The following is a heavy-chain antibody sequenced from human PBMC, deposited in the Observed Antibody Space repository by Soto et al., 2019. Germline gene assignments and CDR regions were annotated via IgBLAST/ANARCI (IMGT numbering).Heavy chain of an antibody. Sequence: GGSQRLSYAASGFTFSDYDMSWIRQAPGKGLEWVSSISANGQGIYYADSVRGRFTISRDNSKNTIFLHMDSLRAEDTAVYYCAKDRNYPRDQFHYWGQGTLVTVSS. CDR3: AKDRNYPRDQFHY. V-gene: IGHV3-11*01. D-gene: IGHD1-7*01. J-gene: IGHJ4*02. CDR2: ISANGQGI. CDR1: GFTFSDYD.